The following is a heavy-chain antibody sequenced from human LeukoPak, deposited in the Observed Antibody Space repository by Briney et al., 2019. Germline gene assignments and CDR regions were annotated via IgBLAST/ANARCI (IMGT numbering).Heavy chain of an antibody. CDR3: ARQDYGVNSGYWYFDL. D-gene: IGHD4-23*01. V-gene: IGHV4-39*01. CDR2: IYYSGST. Sequence: PSETLSLTCTVSGGSISSSSYYWGWIRQPPGKGLEWIGSIYYSGSTYYNPSLKSRVTISVDTSKNQFSLKLSSVTAADTAVYYCARQDYGVNSGYWYFDLWGRGTLVTVSS. CDR1: GGSISSSSYY. J-gene: IGHJ2*01.